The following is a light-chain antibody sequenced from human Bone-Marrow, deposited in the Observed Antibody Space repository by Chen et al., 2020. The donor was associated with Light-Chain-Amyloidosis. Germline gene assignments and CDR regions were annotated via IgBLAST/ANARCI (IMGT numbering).Light chain of an antibody. J-gene: IGLJ2*01. Sequence: HAGLTQPPSVSKGLRQPATLTCPGNSYNVGNQGVAWLQQHQGHPPKLLSYRNDNRPSGISERFSASRSGNTASLTITGLQPEDEADYYCSAWDISRSAVVFGGGTKLTVL. CDR3: SAWDISRSAVV. CDR1: SYNVGNQG. V-gene: IGLV10-54*04. CDR2: RND.